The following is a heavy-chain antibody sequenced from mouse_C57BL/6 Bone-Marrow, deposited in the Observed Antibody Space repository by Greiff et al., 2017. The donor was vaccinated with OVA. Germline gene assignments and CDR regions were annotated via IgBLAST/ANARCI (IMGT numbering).Heavy chain of an antibody. Sequence: VQVVESGAELARPGASVKLSCKASGYTFTSYGISWVKQRTGQGLEWIGEIYPRSGNTYYNEKFKGKATLTADKSSSTAYMELRSLTSEDSAVYFCATYYSNYRLAMDYWGQGTSVTVSS. D-gene: IGHD2-5*01. CDR1: GYTFTSYG. CDR3: ATYYSNYRLAMDY. V-gene: IGHV1-81*01. J-gene: IGHJ4*01. CDR2: IYPRSGNT.